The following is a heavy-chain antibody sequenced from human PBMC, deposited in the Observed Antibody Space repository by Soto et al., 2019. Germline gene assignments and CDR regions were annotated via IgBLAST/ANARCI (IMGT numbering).Heavy chain of an antibody. Sequence: QVQLVESGGGVVQPGRSLRLSCAASGFTFSSYGMHWVRQAPGKGLEWVAVISYDGSNKYYADSVKGRFTISRDNSKNTLYLQMNSLRAEDTAVYYCAKAHHGMITFGGVIVYYFDYWGQGTLVTVSS. CDR3: AKAHHGMITFGGVIVYYFDY. D-gene: IGHD3-16*02. CDR1: GFTFSSYG. J-gene: IGHJ4*02. CDR2: ISYDGSNK. V-gene: IGHV3-30*18.